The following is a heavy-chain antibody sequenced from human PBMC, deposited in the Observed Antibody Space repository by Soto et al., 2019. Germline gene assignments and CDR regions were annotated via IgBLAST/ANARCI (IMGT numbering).Heavy chain of an antibody. V-gene: IGHV1-3*01. D-gene: IGHD3-22*01. Sequence: ASVKVSCKASGYTFTSYAMHWVRQAPGQRLEWMGWINAGNGNTKYSQKFQGRVTITRDTSASTAYMELSSLRSEDTAVYYCARSIVVVTSFDYCGQGTLVTSPQ. J-gene: IGHJ4*02. CDR2: INAGNGNT. CDR1: GYTFTSYA. CDR3: ARSIVVVTSFDY.